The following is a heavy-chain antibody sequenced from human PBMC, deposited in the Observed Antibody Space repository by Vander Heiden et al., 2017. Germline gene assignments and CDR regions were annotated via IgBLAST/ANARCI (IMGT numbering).Heavy chain of an antibody. CDR3: ARNSRNTLDGMDV. CDR1: GVTFSSYA. V-gene: IGHV1-69*01. D-gene: IGHD3-16*02. J-gene: IGHJ6*02. CDR2: IIPIFGTA. Sequence: QVQLVQSGAEVKKPGSSVKVSCKASGVTFSSYALSWVRQAPGPCLEWSGGIIPIFGTANYAQKFQGRVTITADEATSTAYMELSSLRSEDTAVYYCARNSRNTLDGMDVWGQGTTVTVSS.